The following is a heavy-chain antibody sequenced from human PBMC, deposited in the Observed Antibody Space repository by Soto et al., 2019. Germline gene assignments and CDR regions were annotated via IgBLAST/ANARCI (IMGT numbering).Heavy chain of an antibody. CDR1: GGSFTSPC. V-gene: IGHV1-69*01. CDR2: IIPIFGTA. J-gene: IGHJ6*02. CDR3: AIGWAEVDTAMGNENQVRNYYYYGMDV. Sequence: SVNGACKSSGGSFTSPCSSFVCQAPGQEIEWMGGIIPIFGTANYAQKFQGRVTITADESTSTAYMELSSLRSEDTAVYYCAIGWAEVDTAMGNENQVRNYYYYGMDVWGQGTTVTVFS. D-gene: IGHD5-18*01.